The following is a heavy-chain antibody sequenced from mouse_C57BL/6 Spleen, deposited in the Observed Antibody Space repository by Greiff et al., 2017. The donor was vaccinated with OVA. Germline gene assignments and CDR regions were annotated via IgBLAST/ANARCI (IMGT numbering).Heavy chain of an antibody. Sequence: QVHVKQSGAELARPGASVTLSCKASGYTFTSYGISWVKQRTGQGLEWIGEIYPRSGNTSYNEKFKGKATLTADKSSSTAYMELRSLTSEDSAVYFCARWGTLPEAMDYWGQGTSVTVSS. CDR2: IYPRSGNT. CDR3: ARWGTLPEAMDY. CDR1: GYTFTSYG. J-gene: IGHJ4*01. V-gene: IGHV1-81*01. D-gene: IGHD3-3*01.